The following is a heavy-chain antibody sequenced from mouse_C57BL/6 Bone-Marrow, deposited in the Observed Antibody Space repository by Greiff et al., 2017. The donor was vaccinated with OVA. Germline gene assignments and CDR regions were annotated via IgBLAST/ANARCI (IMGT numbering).Heavy chain of an antibody. CDR3: ARDQYDYDSAWFAY. CDR2: ISDGGSYT. J-gene: IGHJ3*01. Sequence: EVQLVESGGGLVKPGGSLKLSCAASGFTFSSYAMSWVRQTPEKRLEWVATISDGGSYTYYPDNVKGRFTISRDNAKNNLYLQMSHLKSEDTAMYYCARDQYDYDSAWFAYWGQGTLVTVSA. D-gene: IGHD2-4*01. CDR1: GFTFSSYA. V-gene: IGHV5-4*01.